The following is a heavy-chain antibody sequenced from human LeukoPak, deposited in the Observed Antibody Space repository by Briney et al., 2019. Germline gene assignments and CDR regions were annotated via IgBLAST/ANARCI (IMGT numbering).Heavy chain of an antibody. D-gene: IGHD4-23*01. CDR2: IIPILGIA. J-gene: IGHJ6*02. CDR1: GYTFTGYY. CDR3: AREAPTTVVTRGSYYYYDMDV. V-gene: IGHV1-69*04. Sequence: SVKVSCKALGYTFTGYYMHWVRQAPGQGLEWMGRIIPILGIANYAQKFQGRVTITADKSTSTAYMELSSLRSEDTAVYYCAREAPTTVVTRGSYYYYDMDVWGQGTTVTVSS.